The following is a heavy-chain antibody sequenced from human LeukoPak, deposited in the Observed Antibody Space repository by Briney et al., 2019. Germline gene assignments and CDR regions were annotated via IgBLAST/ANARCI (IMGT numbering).Heavy chain of an antibody. J-gene: IGHJ4*02. CDR1: GFTLSSYG. CDR3: VRDGPGRVSPDY. Sequence: GGSLRLSCAASGFTLSSYGMHWVRQAPGKGLEWVAVIWYDGSNKYYADSVKGRFTISRDNSKNTLYLQMNSLRAEDTAVYYCVRDGPGRVSPDYWGQGTLVTVSS. D-gene: IGHD6-13*01. CDR2: IWYDGSNK. V-gene: IGHV3-33*01.